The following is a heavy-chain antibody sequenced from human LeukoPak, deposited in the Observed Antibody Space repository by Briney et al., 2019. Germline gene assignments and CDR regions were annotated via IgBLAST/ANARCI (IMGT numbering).Heavy chain of an antibody. CDR1: GGPISSYY. CDR2: IYYSGST. V-gene: IGHV4-59*12. Sequence: SETLSLTCTVSGGPISSYYWSWIRQPPGKGLEWIGYIYYSGSTNYNPSLKSRVTISVDKSKNQFSLKLSSVTAADTAVYYCARAEENYFDYWGQGTLVTVSS. J-gene: IGHJ4*02. CDR3: ARAEENYFDY. D-gene: IGHD5-24*01.